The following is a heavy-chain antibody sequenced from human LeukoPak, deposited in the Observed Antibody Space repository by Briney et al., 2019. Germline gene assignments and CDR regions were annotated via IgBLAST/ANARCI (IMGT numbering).Heavy chain of an antibody. CDR1: GYTFTGYY. J-gene: IGHJ4*02. CDR3: ASGYDSSGYYYAIDY. CDR2: IIPIFGTA. D-gene: IGHD3-22*01. V-gene: IGHV1-69*13. Sequence: ASVKVSCKASGYTFTGYYMHWVRQAPGQGLEWMGGIIPIFGTANYAQKFQGRVTITADESTSTAYMELSSLRSEDTAVYYCASGYDSSGYYYAIDYWGQGTLVTVSS.